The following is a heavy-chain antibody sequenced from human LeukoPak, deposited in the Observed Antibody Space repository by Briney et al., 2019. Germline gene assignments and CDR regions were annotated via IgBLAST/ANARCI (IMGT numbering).Heavy chain of an antibody. Sequence: SQTLSLTCTVSGGSISSGGYYWSWIRQHPGKGLEWSGYIYYSGSTYYNPSLKSRVTISVDTSKNQFSLKLSSVTAADTAVYYCARVGDILTGSGTFNYWGQGTLVTVSS. CDR3: ARVGDILTGSGTFNY. CDR1: GGSISSGGYY. CDR2: IYYSGST. J-gene: IGHJ4*02. D-gene: IGHD3-9*01. V-gene: IGHV4-31*03.